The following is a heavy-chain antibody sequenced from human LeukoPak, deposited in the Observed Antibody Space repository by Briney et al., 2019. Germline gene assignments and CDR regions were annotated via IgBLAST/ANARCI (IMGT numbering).Heavy chain of an antibody. D-gene: IGHD6-19*01. CDR1: GGSISSGGYY. CDR2: IYYSGST. J-gene: IGHJ4*02. CDR3: ARGWYSSGWGYFDY. Sequence: SETLSLTCTVSGGSISSGGYYWSWIRQHPGKGLEWIGYIYYSGSTYYNPSLKSRVTISVDTSKNQFSLKLSSVTAADTAVYYCARGWYSSGWGYFDYWGQGTLVTVSS. V-gene: IGHV4-31*03.